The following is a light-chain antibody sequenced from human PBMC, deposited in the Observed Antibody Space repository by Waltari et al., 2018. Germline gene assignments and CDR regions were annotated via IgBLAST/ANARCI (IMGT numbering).Light chain of an antibody. V-gene: IGKV3-11*01. CDR1: QRVTES. CDR3: QHRSGP. CDR2: DAS. Sequence: EIGLTQSPATLSLSPGESATLPCRASQRVTESLDWYQHKPGQAPRLLVHDASNRATGVPARFSGSGSGTHFTLTISSLEPADFAVYYCQHRSGPFGPGTKVDFK. J-gene: IGKJ3*01.